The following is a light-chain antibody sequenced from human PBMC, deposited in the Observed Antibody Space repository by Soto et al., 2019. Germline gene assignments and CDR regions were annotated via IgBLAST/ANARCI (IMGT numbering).Light chain of an antibody. CDR1: RDISSS. Sequence: DVQMTQSPSSLSASVGDRVTITCRASRDISSSLAWYQQKPGKVPKLLIYAASTLHAGVQSRFSGSGSGTFFTLTFNSLQPEDVATYYCQKYNSAPNTFGRGTRLEI. CDR2: AAS. J-gene: IGKJ2*01. V-gene: IGKV1-27*01. CDR3: QKYNSAPNT.